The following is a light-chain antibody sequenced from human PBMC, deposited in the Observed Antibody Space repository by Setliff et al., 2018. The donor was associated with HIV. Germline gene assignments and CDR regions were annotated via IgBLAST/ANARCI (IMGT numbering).Light chain of an antibody. CDR1: SSDVGNYNL. CDR2: EVT. CDR3: CSYAGSRTFYV. Sequence: SALTQPASVSGSPGQSITISCSGTSSDVGNYNLVSWYQQPPGKAPKLMVYEVTKRPLGVSTRFSGSKSGNTASLTISGFLAEDEADYYCCSYAGSRTFYVFGTGTKV. J-gene: IGLJ1*01. V-gene: IGLV2-23*02.